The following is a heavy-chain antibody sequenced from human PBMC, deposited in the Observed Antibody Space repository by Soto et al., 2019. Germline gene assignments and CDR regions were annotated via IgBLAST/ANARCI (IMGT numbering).Heavy chain of an antibody. CDR2: VYQTGTT. D-gene: IGHD2-2*01. CDR1: GYSISSGFY. Sequence: PSETLSLTCVVSGYSISSGFYWGWIRQSPRKGLEWIGSVYQTGTTNYNPSLKSRVAISLDTSKSDFSLRLTSVTAADTAVYFCTGXVSSSCYPPRGLRHFDSWGQGTLVTVSS. CDR3: TGXVSSSCYPPRGLRHFDS. J-gene: IGHJ4*02. V-gene: IGHV4-38-2*01.